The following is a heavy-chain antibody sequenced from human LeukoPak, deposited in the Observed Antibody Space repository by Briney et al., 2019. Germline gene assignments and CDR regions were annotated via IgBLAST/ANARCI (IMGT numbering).Heavy chain of an antibody. V-gene: IGHV3-74*01. J-gene: IGHJ4*02. CDR1: GFTFSNYW. CDR2: INSDGSST. D-gene: IGHD3-9*01. Sequence: GGSLRLSCAAFGFTFSNYWMHWVRQAPGKGLVWVSRINSDGSSTTSADSVKGRFTISRDNAHNSLSLQMNSLRAEDTAVYYCTRLRYSDYWGQGTLVTVSS. CDR3: TRLRYSDY.